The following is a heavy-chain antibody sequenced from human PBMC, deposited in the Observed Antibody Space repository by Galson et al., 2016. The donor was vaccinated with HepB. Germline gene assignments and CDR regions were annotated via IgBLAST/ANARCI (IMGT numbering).Heavy chain of an antibody. CDR3: ARGGPSNQALLFPEPLRT. Sequence: SVKVSCKASGGTFRNYRIDWVRQAPGQGLEWMGGIIPLSRTPNYAQKFQVRVSITADESTSSSYMEVTSLQSEDTAVYYCARGGPSNQALLFPEPLRTWGQGTLVTVSS. CDR1: GGTFRNYR. J-gene: IGHJ1*01. D-gene: IGHD1-14*01. CDR2: IIPLSRTP. V-gene: IGHV1-69*13.